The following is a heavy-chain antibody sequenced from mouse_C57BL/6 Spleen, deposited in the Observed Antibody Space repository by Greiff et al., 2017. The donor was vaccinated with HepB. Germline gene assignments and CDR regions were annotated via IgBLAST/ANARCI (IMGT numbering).Heavy chain of an antibody. J-gene: IGHJ2*01. CDR1: GYAFSSSW. D-gene: IGHD3-3*01. CDR3: ARAGTWDY. Sequence: VQLLQSGPELVKPGASVKISCKASGYAFSSSWMNWVKQRPGKGLEWIGRFYPGDGDTNYNGTFKGKATLTANKSSSTAYMQLSSLTSEDSAVYFCARAGTWDYWGKGTTLTGSS. V-gene: IGHV1-82*01. CDR2: FYPGDGDT.